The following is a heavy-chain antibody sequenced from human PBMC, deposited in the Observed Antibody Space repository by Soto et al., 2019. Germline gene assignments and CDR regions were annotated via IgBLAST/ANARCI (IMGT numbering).Heavy chain of an antibody. CDR2: IRSKAYGGTT. J-gene: IGHJ4*02. V-gene: IGHV3-49*03. Sequence: GGSLRLSCKASGFTFGDYAMSWFRQAPGEGLEWVGFIRSKAYGGTTEYAASVKGRFTISRDDSKSIAYLQMNSLKTEDTAVYDCTRAQGGFVVVPAAMRLFDYWGQGTLVTVSS. D-gene: IGHD2-2*01. CDR1: GFTFGDYA. CDR3: TRAQGGFVVVPAAMRLFDY.